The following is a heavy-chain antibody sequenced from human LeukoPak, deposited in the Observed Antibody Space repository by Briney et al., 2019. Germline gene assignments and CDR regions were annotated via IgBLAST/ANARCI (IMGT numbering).Heavy chain of an antibody. D-gene: IGHD2-2*01. Sequence: SETLSLTCTLSGGSVSSSSFYWGWIRQPPGKGLECIGTIYYSGITYYSSSLKSRVTISVDTSKNQFSLKLSSVTAADTAVYFCARSGPAAGRPDAFDIWGQGTLVIVSS. CDR1: GGSVSSSSFY. J-gene: IGHJ3*02. CDR3: ARSGPAAGRPDAFDI. V-gene: IGHV4-39*07. CDR2: IYYSGIT.